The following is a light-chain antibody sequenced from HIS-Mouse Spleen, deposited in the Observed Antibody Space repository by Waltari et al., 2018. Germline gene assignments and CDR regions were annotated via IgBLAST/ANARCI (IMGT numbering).Light chain of an antibody. CDR3: SSYTSSSSWV. J-gene: IGLJ3*02. Sequence: QSALTQPASVSGSPGQPITISCTGTSSDVAGYNYVPWSQQHPGKAPKLMIYDVSNRPSVVSNRFSGSKSGNTASLTISGIQAEDEADYYCSSYTSSSSWVFGGGTKLTVL. CDR1: SSDVAGYNY. V-gene: IGLV2-14*01. CDR2: DVS.